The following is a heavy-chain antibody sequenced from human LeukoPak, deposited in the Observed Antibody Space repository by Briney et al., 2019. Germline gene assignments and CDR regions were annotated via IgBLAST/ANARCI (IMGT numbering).Heavy chain of an antibody. Sequence: SETLSLTCTVSGGSISSYYWSWIRQPPGKGLEWIGNIYHSGSTNYNSSLKSRVTISVDTSKNQFSLKLNSVTAADTAVYYCARGDYYDSSGYYYYWGQGTLVTVSS. CDR2: IYHSGST. J-gene: IGHJ4*02. V-gene: IGHV4-59*08. CDR3: ARGDYYDSSGYYYY. D-gene: IGHD3-22*01. CDR1: GGSISSYY.